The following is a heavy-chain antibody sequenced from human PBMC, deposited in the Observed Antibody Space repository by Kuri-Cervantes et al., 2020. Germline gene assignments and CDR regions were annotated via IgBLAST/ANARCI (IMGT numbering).Heavy chain of an antibody. V-gene: IGHV3-66*01. CDR3: ARDLAGATSY. Sequence: GGSLRLSCAASGFTFSSYSMNWVRQAPGKGLEWVSVIYSGGSTYYADSVKGRFTISRDNSKNTLYLQMNSLRAEDTAVYYCARDLAGATSYWGQGTLVTSPQ. CDR1: GFTFSSYS. D-gene: IGHD1-26*01. J-gene: IGHJ4*02. CDR2: IYSGGST.